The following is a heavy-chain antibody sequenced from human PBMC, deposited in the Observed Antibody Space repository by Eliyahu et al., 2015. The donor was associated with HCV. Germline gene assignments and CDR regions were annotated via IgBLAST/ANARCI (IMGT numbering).Heavy chain of an antibody. CDR2: XKSKRXGGAT. D-gene: IGHD3-22*01. Sequence: EVQLVESGGGLVKPGGSLRLSCAASGFTFANAXMXWVRQAPGKGLGWVGRXKSKRXGGATXYAAPVQGRFTVSRDDSKSTIYLQMNTLKTDDTAVYYCTTGPRAYFDSDGRYPHGVDYWGPGTLVAVSS. CDR3: TTGPRAYFDSDGRYPHGVDY. J-gene: IGHJ4*02. CDR1: GFTFANAX. V-gene: IGHV3-15*07.